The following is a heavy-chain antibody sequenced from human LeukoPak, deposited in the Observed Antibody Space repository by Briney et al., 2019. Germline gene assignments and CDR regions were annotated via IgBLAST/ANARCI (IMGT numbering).Heavy chain of an antibody. D-gene: IGHD5/OR15-5a*01. CDR1: GFIFSRYG. CDR3: ATAMENIVSTIGE. V-gene: IGHV3-33*01. Sequence: PGGSPRVSCAASGFIFSRYGMHWVRQAPGKGLEWVAVIWYDGSDRYYADSVKGRFTISRDNSRNTLYLQMNSLRADDTAVYYCATAMENIVSTIGEWGQRTLVTVSS. J-gene: IGHJ4*02. CDR2: IWYDGSDR.